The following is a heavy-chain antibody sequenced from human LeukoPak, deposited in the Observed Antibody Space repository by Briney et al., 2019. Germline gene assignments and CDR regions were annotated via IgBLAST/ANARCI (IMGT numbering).Heavy chain of an antibody. CDR2: ISGGGGIT. Sequence: GGSLRLSCAASGFTFDSYAMTWVRQAPGKGLEWVSSISGGGGITNYADSVKGRFTISRDNSKYTLFLQMNSLRAEDTAVYYCAKYGVDCSSTSCYPLYYMDVWGKGTPVTVSS. V-gene: IGHV3-23*01. CDR3: AKYGVDCSSTSCYPLYYMDV. J-gene: IGHJ6*03. CDR1: GFTFDSYA. D-gene: IGHD2-2*01.